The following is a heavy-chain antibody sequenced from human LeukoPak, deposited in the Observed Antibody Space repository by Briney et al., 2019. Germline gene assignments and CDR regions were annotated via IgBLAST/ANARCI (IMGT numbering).Heavy chain of an antibody. J-gene: IGHJ4*02. D-gene: IGHD2-21*02. CDR3: ATPSRDCGGDCYLDY. Sequence: SETLSLTCAVYGGSFSGYYWSWIRQPPGKGLQWIGEINHSGSTNYNPSLKSRVTISVDTSKNQFSLKLSSVTAADTAVYYCATPSRDCGGDCYLDYWGQGTLVTVSS. CDR1: GGSFSGYY. V-gene: IGHV4-34*01. CDR2: INHSGST.